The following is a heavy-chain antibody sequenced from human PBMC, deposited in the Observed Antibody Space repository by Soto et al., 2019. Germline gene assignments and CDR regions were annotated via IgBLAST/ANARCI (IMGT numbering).Heavy chain of an antibody. V-gene: IGHV3-30-3*01. D-gene: IGHD3-16*02. CDR3: ARNRGYSDPVDY. CDR1: GFTFSSYA. Sequence: PGGSLRLSCAASGFTFSSYAMHWVRQAPGKGLEWVAVISYDGSNKYYADSVKGRFTISRDNSKNTLYLQMNSLRAEDTAEYYSARNRGYSDPVDYWGQGTLVTVSS. J-gene: IGHJ4*02. CDR2: ISYDGSNK.